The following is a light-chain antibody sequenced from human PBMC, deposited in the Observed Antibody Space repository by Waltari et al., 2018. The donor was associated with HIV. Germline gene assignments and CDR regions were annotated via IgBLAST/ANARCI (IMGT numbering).Light chain of an antibody. V-gene: IGKV1-39*01. Sequence: DIQMTQSPSSLSASVGDRVTITCRASQSFSSYLNWYQQKPGNAPKLLIYAASSLQSGVPSRFSGSGSGTDFTLTISSLQPEDFATYYCQQSYSTPRTFGQGTKLEIK. CDR2: AAS. J-gene: IGKJ2*01. CDR1: QSFSSY. CDR3: QQSYSTPRT.